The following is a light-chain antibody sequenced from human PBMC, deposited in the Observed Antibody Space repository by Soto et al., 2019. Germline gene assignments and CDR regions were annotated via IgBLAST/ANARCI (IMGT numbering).Light chain of an antibody. CDR2: QVT. J-gene: IGLJ3*02. CDR3: QAYDYTLTASV. CDR1: TRDIAGYNY. Sequence: QSVLTQPASVSGSLGQSITISCTGTTRDIAGYNYISWYQQLPGEAPKLMIYQVTIRPSGVPERFSGSKSGTSASLAITGLQAEDEADYYCQAYDYTLTASVFGGGTKLTVL. V-gene: IGLV2-14*01.